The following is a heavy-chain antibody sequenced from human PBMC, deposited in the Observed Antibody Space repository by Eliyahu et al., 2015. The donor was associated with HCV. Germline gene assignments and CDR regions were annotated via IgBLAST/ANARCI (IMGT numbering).Heavy chain of an antibody. CDR2: IYYSGST. CDR3: ARQLWEGYYFDY. Sequence: QLQLQESGPGLVKPSETLSLTCTVXGGSISSSSYYWGWIRQPPGKGLEWIGSIYYSGSTYYNPSLKSRVTISVDTSKNQFSLKLSSVTAADTAVYYCARQLWEGYYFDYWGQGTLVTVSS. J-gene: IGHJ4*02. CDR1: GGSISSSSYY. D-gene: IGHD5-18*01. V-gene: IGHV4-39*01.